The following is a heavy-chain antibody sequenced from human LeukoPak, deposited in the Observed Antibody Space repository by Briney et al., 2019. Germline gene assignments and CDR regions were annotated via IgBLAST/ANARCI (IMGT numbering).Heavy chain of an antibody. CDR1: GFTFSSYS. J-gene: IGHJ4*02. Sequence: GGSLRLSCAASGFTFSSYSMNWVRQAPGKGLEWGSSISSSSSYIYYADSVKGRFTISRDNAKNSLYLQMNSLRAEDTAVYYCARDQPLGPFDYCGRGTLVTVSS. D-gene: IGHD3/OR15-3a*01. CDR3: ARDQPLGPFDY. V-gene: IGHV3-21*01. CDR2: ISSSSSYI.